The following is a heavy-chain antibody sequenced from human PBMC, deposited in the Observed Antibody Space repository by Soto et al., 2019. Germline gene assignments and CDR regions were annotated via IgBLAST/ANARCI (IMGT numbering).Heavy chain of an antibody. J-gene: IGHJ4*02. CDR3: RVWIQDIVVVPAARYYFDY. D-gene: IGHD2-2*01. CDR1: GFTFSGSA. CDR2: IRSKANSYAT. V-gene: IGHV3-73*01. Sequence: GGSLRLSCAASGFTFSGSAMHWVRQASGKGLEWVGRIRSKANSYATAYAASVKGRFTISRDDSKKTAYLQMNSLKTEDTAVYYCRVWIQDIVVVPAARYYFDYWGQGTLVTVSS.